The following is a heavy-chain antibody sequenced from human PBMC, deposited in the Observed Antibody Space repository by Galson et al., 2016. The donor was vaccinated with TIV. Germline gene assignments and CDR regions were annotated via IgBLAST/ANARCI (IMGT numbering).Heavy chain of an antibody. V-gene: IGHV3-23*01. CDR2: VTGRSRST. CDR3: ARTTPPPVSSNGWNDAFDF. CDR1: GFTFSGYA. D-gene: IGHD6-19*01. Sequence: SLRLSCAASGFTFSGYAMSWVRQAPGKGLEWVSVVTGRSRSTHYADSVRGRFTISRDNSRNTLSLQMNSLRVEDTAVYFCARTTPPPVSSNGWNDAFDFWGRGTIVTVSS. J-gene: IGHJ3*01.